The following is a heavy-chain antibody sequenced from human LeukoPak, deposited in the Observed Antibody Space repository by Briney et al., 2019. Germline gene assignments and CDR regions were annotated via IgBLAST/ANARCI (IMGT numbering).Heavy chain of an antibody. CDR2: INHSGST. Sequence: KPSETLSLTCAVYGGSFSGYYWSWIRQPPGKGLEWIGEINHSGSTNYNPSLKSRVTISVDTSKNQFSLKLSSVTAADTAVYYCARLYRPPLDYWGQGTLVTVSS. V-gene: IGHV4-34*01. D-gene: IGHD2-8*01. CDR3: ARLYRPPLDY. CDR1: GGSFSGYY. J-gene: IGHJ4*02.